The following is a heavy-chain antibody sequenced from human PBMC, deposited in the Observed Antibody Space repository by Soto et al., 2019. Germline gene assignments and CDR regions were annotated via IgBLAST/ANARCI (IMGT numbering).Heavy chain of an antibody. CDR1: GGSFSGYY. CDR2: INHSGST. J-gene: IGHJ4*02. D-gene: IGHD3-10*01. Sequence: QVQLQQWGAGLLKPSETLSLTCAVYGGSFSGYYWTWIRQPPGKGLEWIGEINHSGSTNYIPSLKSRVIISVDTSKNQVSLKLNSVTATDTAVYYCARGRGDLDYWGQGTLVTVSS. V-gene: IGHV4-34*01. CDR3: ARGRGDLDY.